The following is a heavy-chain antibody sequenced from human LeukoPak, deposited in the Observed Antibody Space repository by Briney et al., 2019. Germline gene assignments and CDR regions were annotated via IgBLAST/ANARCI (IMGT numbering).Heavy chain of an antibody. Sequence: PGGSLRLSCAASGFTLSDSAILWVRQASGKGLEWVGLIDRPAKSYATAYGASVGGRFTISRDDSKNTAYLQMDSLKTEDTALYYCTRDRGTYNWLDPWGQGTLVTVSS. J-gene: IGHJ5*02. CDR1: GFTLSDSA. CDR3: TRDRGTYNWLDP. CDR2: IDRPAKSYAT. V-gene: IGHV3-73*01. D-gene: IGHD1-26*01.